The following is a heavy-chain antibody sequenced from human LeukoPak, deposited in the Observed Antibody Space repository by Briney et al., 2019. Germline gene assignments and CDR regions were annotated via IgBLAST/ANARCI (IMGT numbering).Heavy chain of an antibody. Sequence: GRSLRLSCAASGFTFDDYAMHWVRQAPGKGLVWVSRINSDGSSTSYADSVKGRFTISRDNAKNTLYLQMNSLRAEDTAVYYCARDHRRCSSTSCYPSHAFDIWGQGTMVTVSS. V-gene: IGHV3-74*01. CDR3: ARDHRRCSSTSCYPSHAFDI. CDR2: INSDGSST. CDR1: GFTFDDYA. J-gene: IGHJ3*02. D-gene: IGHD2-2*01.